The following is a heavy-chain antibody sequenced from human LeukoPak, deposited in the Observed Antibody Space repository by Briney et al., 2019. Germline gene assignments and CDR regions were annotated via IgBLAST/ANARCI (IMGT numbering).Heavy chain of an antibody. CDR2: INHSGST. Sequence: KPSETLSLTCAVYGGSFSGYYWSWIRQPPGKGLEWIGEINHSGSTNYNPSLKSRVTISVDTSKNQFSLKLSSVTAADTAVYYCARGRGYCSGGSCYFDYWGQGTLVTVSS. CDR3: ARGRGYCSGGSCYFDY. V-gene: IGHV4-34*01. J-gene: IGHJ4*02. D-gene: IGHD2-15*01. CDR1: GGSFSGYY.